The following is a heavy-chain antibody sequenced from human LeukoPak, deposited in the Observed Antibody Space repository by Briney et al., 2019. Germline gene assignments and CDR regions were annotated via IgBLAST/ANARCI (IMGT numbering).Heavy chain of an antibody. D-gene: IGHD3-22*01. CDR2: ISCYNGNA. CDR3: ARDRGNVVVILDY. V-gene: IGHV1-18*01. Sequence: ASVKVSCKASGYTFSTYGITWVRQAPGQGLEWMGWISCYNGNAIYAQKFQGRVTMTTDTSTRTAYMELRGLRSDDTAVYYCARDRGNVVVILDYWGQGTLVTVSS. CDR1: GYTFSTYG. J-gene: IGHJ4*02.